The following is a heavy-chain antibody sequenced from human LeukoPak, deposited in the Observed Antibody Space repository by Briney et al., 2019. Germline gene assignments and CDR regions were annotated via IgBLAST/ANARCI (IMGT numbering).Heavy chain of an antibody. CDR2: IYHSGST. CDR1: GGSISSGGYY. V-gene: IGHV4-30-2*01. Sequence: SETLSLTCTVSGGSISSGGYYWSWIRQPPGKGLEWIGYIYHSGSTYYNPSLKSRVTISVDRSKNQFSLKLSSVTAADTAVYYCARVGVGGYVNFDYWGQGTLVTVSS. CDR3: ARVGVGGYVNFDY. J-gene: IGHJ4*02. D-gene: IGHD5-12*01.